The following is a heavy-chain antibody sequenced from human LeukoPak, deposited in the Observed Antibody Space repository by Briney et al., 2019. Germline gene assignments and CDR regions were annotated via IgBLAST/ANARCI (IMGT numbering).Heavy chain of an antibody. CDR1: GFTFSSYS. CDR3: ARDIVDSSSWYYFDY. Sequence: GGSLILSCAASGFTFSSYSMNWVRQAPGKGLEWVSSISSSSSYIYYADSVKGRFTISIDNAKNSLYLQMNSLRAEDTAVYYCARDIVDSSSWYYFDYWGQGTLVTVSS. CDR2: ISSSSSYI. J-gene: IGHJ4*02. D-gene: IGHD6-13*01. V-gene: IGHV3-21*01.